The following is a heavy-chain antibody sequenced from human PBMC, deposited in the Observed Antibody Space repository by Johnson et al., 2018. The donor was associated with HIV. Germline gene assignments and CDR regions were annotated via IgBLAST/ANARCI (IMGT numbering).Heavy chain of an antibody. V-gene: IGHV3-11*05. Sequence: QVQLVESGGGVVQPGRSLKLSCAVSGFTFSDHYMSWIRQTPGKGLQWVSYISGSGTTSYEDSVKGRFTTSRDNANNSLYLQMNGLRYEYTALYYCRRGLRDSSVHPFAFDFWCHGTMVTVSS. J-gene: IGHJ3*01. CDR2: ISGSGTT. CDR3: RRGLRDSSVHPFAFDF. D-gene: IGHD3-22*01. CDR1: GFTFSDHY.